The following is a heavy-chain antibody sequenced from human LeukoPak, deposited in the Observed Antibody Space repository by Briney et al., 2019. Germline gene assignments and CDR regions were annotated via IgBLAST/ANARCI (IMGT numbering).Heavy chain of an antibody. CDR3: AREYDSRARFDS. CDR1: GDSFIRHT. CDR2: ISSSGSPI. V-gene: IGHV3-48*01. Sequence: GGSLRLSCVGSGDSFIRHTMIWVRRAPGKGLEWIAYISSSGSPICYADSVKGRFTVSRDNARTSLFLHMNSLRAEDTAVYYCAREYDSRARFDSWGQGTLVTVSS. J-gene: IGHJ4*02. D-gene: IGHD6-13*01.